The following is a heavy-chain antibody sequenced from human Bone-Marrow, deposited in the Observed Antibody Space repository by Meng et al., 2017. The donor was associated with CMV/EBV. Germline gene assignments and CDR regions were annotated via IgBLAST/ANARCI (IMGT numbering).Heavy chain of an antibody. Sequence: ASVKVSCKASGYRFTGYYMHWVRQAPGQGLEWMGWINPNSGGTNYAQKFQGRVTMTRDTSISTAYMELSRLRSDDTAVYYCARDRALERRGQPDYWGQGTLVTVSS. CDR2: INPNSGGT. CDR1: GYRFTGYY. CDR3: ARDRALERRGQPDY. D-gene: IGHD1-1*01. J-gene: IGHJ4*02. V-gene: IGHV1-2*02.